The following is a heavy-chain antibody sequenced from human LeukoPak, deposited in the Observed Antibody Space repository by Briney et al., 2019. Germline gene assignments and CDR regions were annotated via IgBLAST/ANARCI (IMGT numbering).Heavy chain of an antibody. CDR2: INHGGAT. J-gene: IGHJ6*02. D-gene: IGHD3-10*01. CDR1: GGSLSGFY. Sequence: NTSETLSLTCAVYGGSLSGFYWTWIRQPPGKGLEWIGEINHGGATNYNPSLKSRVAISVDTSKNQFSLRLSSVTAADTTVYYCARYGSGPYYYGMDVWGQGTTVTVSS. V-gene: IGHV4-34*01. CDR3: ARYGSGPYYYGMDV.